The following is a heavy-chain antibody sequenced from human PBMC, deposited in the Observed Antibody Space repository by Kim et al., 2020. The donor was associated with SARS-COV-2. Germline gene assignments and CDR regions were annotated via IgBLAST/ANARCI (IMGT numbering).Heavy chain of an antibody. V-gene: IGHV3-9*01. J-gene: IGHJ4*02. CDR1: GFTFDDYA. CDR3: AKGLGYSSSWHLDY. CDR2: ISWNSGSI. D-gene: IGHD6-13*01. Sequence: GGSLRLSCAASGFTFDDYAMHWVRQAPGKGLEWVSGISWNSGSIGYADSVKGRFTISRDNAKNSLYLQMNSLRAEDTALYYCAKGLGYSSSWHLDYWGQGTLVTVSS.